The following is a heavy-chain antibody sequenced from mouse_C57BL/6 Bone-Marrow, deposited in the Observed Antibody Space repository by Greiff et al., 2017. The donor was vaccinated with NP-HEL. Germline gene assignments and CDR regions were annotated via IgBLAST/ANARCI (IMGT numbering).Heavy chain of an antibody. CDR2: IYPGGGYT. J-gene: IGHJ1*03. V-gene: IGHV1-63*01. CDR1: GYTFTNYW. CDR3: ARLVYWYFDV. Sequence: VQLQQSGAELVRPGTSVKMSCKASGYTFTNYWIGWAKQRPGHGLEWIGDIYPGGGYTNYNEKFKGKATLTADKSSSTAYMQFSSLTSEDSAIYYCARLVYWYFDVSGTGTTVTVSS. D-gene: IGHD1-1*02.